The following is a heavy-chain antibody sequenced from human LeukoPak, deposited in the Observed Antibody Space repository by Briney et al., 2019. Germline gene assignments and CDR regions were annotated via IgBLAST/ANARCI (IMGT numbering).Heavy chain of an antibody. J-gene: IGHJ4*02. CDR2: ISSSGSTI. V-gene: IGHV3-48*04. D-gene: IGHD6-19*01. CDR1: GFTFSSYA. CDR3: AREVRGRGGAVAGNVNH. Sequence: GRSLRLSCAASGFTFSSYAMHWVRQAPGKGLEWVSYISSSGSTIYYADSVKGRFTISRDNAKNSLYLQMNSLRAEDTAVYYCAREVRGRGGAVAGNVNHWGQGTLVTVSS.